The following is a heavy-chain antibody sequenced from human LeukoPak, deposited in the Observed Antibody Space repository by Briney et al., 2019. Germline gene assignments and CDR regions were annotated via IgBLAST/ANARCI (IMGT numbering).Heavy chain of an antibody. Sequence: PGGSLRLSCAGSGFIVSNYYMSWLRQAPGKALERVSLIRDSGETYYADSVKGRFTISRDNCKNTMYLQMNRLRVEDTAVYFCARDRAVTQDWVEFDPWGQGTLVTVSS. CDR1: GFIVSNYY. J-gene: IGHJ5*02. D-gene: IGHD4-17*01. CDR3: ARDRAVTQDWVEFDP. CDR2: IRDSGET. V-gene: IGHV3-66*03.